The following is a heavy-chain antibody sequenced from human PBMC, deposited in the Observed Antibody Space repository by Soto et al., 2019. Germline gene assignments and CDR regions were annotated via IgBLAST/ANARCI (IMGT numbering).Heavy chain of an antibody. CDR3: ARDRMYYDILTGGSYGMDV. V-gene: IGHV1-69*06. D-gene: IGHD3-9*01. Sequence: ASVKVSCKASGGTFSSYAISWVRQAPGQGLEWMGGIIPNFGTANYAQKFQGRVTITADKSTSTAYMELSSLRSEDTAVYYCARDRMYYDILTGGSYGMDVWGQGTTVTVSS. CDR2: IIPNFGTA. CDR1: GGTFSSYA. J-gene: IGHJ6*02.